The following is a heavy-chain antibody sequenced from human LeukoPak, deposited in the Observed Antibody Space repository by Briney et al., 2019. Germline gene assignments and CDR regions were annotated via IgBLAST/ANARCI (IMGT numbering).Heavy chain of an antibody. Sequence: SETLSLTCTVSGGSISNYYWSWLRQPPGKGLEWIGYIYYSGSTTYNPSLKSRVTISLDTSENQFSLRLRSVTAADTAVYYCATFSDYGGNFFDYWGQGTLVTVCS. V-gene: IGHV4-59*08. J-gene: IGHJ4*02. CDR2: IYYSGST. CDR1: GGSISNYY. CDR3: ATFSDYGGNFFDY. D-gene: IGHD4-23*01.